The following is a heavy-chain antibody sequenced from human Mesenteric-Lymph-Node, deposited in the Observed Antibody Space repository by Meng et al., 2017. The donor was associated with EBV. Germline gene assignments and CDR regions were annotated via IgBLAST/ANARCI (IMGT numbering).Heavy chain of an antibody. V-gene: IGHV4-30-4*01. Sequence: QGRLQESGPGLVKPSQTLSLPCEVSGGSITSGGYYWNWIRQPPGKGLEWIGYIYYSGDTYYNPSLKSRITISFDTSKNRFSLNLSSVTAADTAVYFCARDNGYGSGLNFMYWGQGTLVTVSS. CDR2: IYYSGDT. D-gene: IGHD3-10*01. CDR3: ARDNGYGSGLNFMY. J-gene: IGHJ4*02. CDR1: GGSITSGGYY.